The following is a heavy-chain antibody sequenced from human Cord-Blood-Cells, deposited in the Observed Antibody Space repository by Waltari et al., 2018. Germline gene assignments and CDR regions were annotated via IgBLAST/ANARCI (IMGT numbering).Heavy chain of an antibody. CDR2: INHSGST. J-gene: IGHJ6*02. V-gene: IGHV4-34*01. Sequence: QVQLQQWGAGLLKPSETLSLTCAVYGGSFSGYYWSWIRQPPGKGLEWIGEINHSGSTNYNPSLKSRVTISVDTSKNQFSRKLSSVTAADTAVYYCARRYYDFWSGYQDGMDVWGQGTTVTVSS. CDR1: GGSFSGYY. CDR3: ARRYYDFWSGYQDGMDV. D-gene: IGHD3-3*01.